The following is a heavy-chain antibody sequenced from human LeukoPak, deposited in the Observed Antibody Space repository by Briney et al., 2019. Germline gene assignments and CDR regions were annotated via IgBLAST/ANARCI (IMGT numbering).Heavy chain of an antibody. V-gene: IGHV4-61*02. Sequence: SETLSLTCTVSGGSISSGSYYWSWIRQPAGKGLEWIGRIYTSGSTNYNPSLKSRVTISVDTSKNQFSLKLSSVTAADTAVYYCARDRVVVVVAATPGLNWFDPWGQGTLVTVSS. CDR2: IYTSGST. J-gene: IGHJ5*02. D-gene: IGHD2-15*01. CDR1: GGSISSGSYY. CDR3: ARDRVVVVVAATPGLNWFDP.